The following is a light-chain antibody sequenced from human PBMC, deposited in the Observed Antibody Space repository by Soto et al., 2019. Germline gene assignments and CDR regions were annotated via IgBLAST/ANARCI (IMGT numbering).Light chain of an antibody. CDR3: CSHSSSITWM. CDR1: SSDVGGYNY. CDR2: EVA. V-gene: IGLV2-14*03. J-gene: IGLJ3*02. Sequence: QSALTQPASVSGSPGQSITISCTGTSSDVGGYNYVSWYQQHPGKAPKLIVHEVANRLSGVSGRFSGSKSGNTAFLTISGLQAEDEAVYYCCSHSSSITWMFGGGTKVTVL.